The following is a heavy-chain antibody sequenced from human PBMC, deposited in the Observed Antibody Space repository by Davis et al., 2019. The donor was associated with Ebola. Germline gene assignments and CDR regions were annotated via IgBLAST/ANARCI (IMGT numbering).Heavy chain of an antibody. CDR1: GSSSGGFS. J-gene: IGHJ4*02. V-gene: IGHV4-34*01. CDR3: AVGWSFDY. D-gene: IGHD6-19*01. CDR2: INHTGST. Sequence: SDLLSPTFLLQGSSSGGFSCSWIGRLQRQGLEWSVDINHTGSTNYNPSLTSRATLSVDTSKNQFSLKLSSVTAADTAVYYCAVGWSFDYWGQGTLVTVSS.